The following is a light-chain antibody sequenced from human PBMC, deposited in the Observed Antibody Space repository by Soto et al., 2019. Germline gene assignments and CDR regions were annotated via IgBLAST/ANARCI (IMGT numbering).Light chain of an antibody. CDR3: AAWDDNLNGVV. CDR2: YDD. V-gene: IGLV1-36*01. J-gene: IGLJ2*01. Sequence: QSVLTQPPSVSEAPRQRVTISCSGSSSNIGNHPVNWYQQLPGKAPKLLIYYDDLLPSGVSDRFSGSKYGTSASLAISGLQSEDEAEYYCAAWDDNLNGVVFSGGTKLTVL. CDR1: SSNIGNHP.